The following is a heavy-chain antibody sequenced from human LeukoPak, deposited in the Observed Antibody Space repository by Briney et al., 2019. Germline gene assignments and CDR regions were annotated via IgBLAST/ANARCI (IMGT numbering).Heavy chain of an antibody. CDR2: ISAYNGNT. V-gene: IGHV1-18*01. CDR1: GYTFTSYG. Sequence: ASVKVSCKASGYTFTSYGISWVRQAPGQGLEWMGWISAYNGNTNYAQKLQGRVTMTTDTSTSTAYMELRSLRSDDTAVYYCARGHYDFWSGYPVSFDPWGQGTLVTVSS. J-gene: IGHJ5*02. CDR3: ARGHYDFWSGYPVSFDP. D-gene: IGHD3-3*01.